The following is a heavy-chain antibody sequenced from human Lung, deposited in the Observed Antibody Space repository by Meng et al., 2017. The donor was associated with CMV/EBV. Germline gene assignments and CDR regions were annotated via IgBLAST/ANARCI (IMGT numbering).Heavy chain of an antibody. Sequence: ASXXVSXKASGYSFTTHDINWVRQATGQGLEWMGWMNPNSGNTGYAQKFQGRVTLTRVTSISTAYMELSSLTSDDTAVYYCARTRIEVEPDGRKIKYYNYGMDVXGQGXTVTVSS. V-gene: IGHV1-8*01. CDR3: ARTRIEVEPDGRKIKYYNYGMDV. CDR2: MNPNSGNT. D-gene: IGHD2-2*01. J-gene: IGHJ6*02. CDR1: GYSFTTHD.